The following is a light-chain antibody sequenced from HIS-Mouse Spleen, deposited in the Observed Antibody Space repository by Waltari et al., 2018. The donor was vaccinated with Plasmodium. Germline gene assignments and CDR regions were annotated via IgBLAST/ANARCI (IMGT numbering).Light chain of an antibody. CDR3: QQYGSSPGLT. Sequence: EIVLTQSPGTLSLSPGERATLPCTASQSISSSYLAWYHQKPGQAPRLLIYGASSRATSIPDRFSGSESGTDFTLTISRLEPEDFAVYYCQQYGSSPGLTFGGGTKVEIK. J-gene: IGKJ4*01. V-gene: IGKV3-20*01. CDR2: GAS. CDR1: QSISSSY.